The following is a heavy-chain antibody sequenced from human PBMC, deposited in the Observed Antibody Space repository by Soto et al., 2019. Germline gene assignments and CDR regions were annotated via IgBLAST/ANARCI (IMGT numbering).Heavy chain of an antibody. D-gene: IGHD1-26*01. Sequence: ASVKVSCKASGSTFPSYYMHWVRQAPGQGLEWMGIINPSGGSTSYAQKFQGRVTMTRDTSTSTVYMELSSLRSEDTAVYYCARDRWERDAFDIWGQGTMVTVSS. CDR3: ARDRWERDAFDI. CDR1: GSTFPSYY. V-gene: IGHV1-46*01. J-gene: IGHJ3*02. CDR2: INPSGGST.